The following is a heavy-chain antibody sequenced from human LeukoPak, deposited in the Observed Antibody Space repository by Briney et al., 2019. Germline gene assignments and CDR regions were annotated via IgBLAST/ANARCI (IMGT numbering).Heavy chain of an antibody. CDR1: GFSFRSYA. Sequence: GGSLRLSCVGSGFSFRSYAMNWARQAPGKGLEWVSVISGSGDTTYHADSAKGRLTISRDNSKNTLYLEMNSLRTDDTAIYFCAKGTGYSSAPPKFYSYMDVWGKGTTVTVSS. D-gene: IGHD6-25*01. V-gene: IGHV3-23*01. CDR3: AKGTGYSSAPPKFYSYMDV. J-gene: IGHJ6*03. CDR2: ISGSGDTT.